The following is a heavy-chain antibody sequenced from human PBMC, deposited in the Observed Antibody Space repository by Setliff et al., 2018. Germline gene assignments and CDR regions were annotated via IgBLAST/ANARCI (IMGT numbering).Heavy chain of an antibody. V-gene: IGHV3-30*02. CDR3: AKDYYDILSAAGMDV. D-gene: IGHD3-9*01. CDR2: IRYDGSNK. J-gene: IGHJ6*02. CDR1: GFSFSSYG. Sequence: GGSLRLSCVVSGFSFSSYGMYWVRQAPGKGLEWVVFIRYDGSNKYYADSVKGRFTISRDNSKKTLYLQMNSLRAEETAVYYCAKDYYDILSAAGMDVWGQGTTVTVSS.